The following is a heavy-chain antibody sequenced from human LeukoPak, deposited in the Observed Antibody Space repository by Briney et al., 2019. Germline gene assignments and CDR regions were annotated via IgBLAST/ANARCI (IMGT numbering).Heavy chain of an antibody. V-gene: IGHV4-4*07. CDR2: IYTSGST. D-gene: IGHD6-6*01. CDR3: ARVYSSSGEYYYYYYYMDV. CDR1: GGSISSYY. J-gene: IGHJ6*03. Sequence: PSETLSLTCTVSGGSISSYYWSWIRQPAGKGLEWIGRIYTSGSTNYNPSLKSRVTISVDTSKNQFSLKLSSVTAADTAVYYCARVYSSSGEYYYYYYYMDVWGKGTTVTVSS.